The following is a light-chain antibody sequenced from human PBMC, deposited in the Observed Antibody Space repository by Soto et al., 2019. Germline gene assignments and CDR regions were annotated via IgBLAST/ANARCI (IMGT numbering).Light chain of an antibody. V-gene: IGLV2-14*01. J-gene: IGLJ1*01. CDR3: SSYTSSSTSYV. CDR1: SSDVGGYNY. CDR2: DVS. Sequence: QCALTQPASVSGSPVESITISCTGTSSDVGGYNYVSWYQQHPGKAPKLMIYDVSNRPSGVSNRFSGSKSGNTASLTISGLQAEDEADYYCSSYTSSSTSYVFGTGTKVTVL.